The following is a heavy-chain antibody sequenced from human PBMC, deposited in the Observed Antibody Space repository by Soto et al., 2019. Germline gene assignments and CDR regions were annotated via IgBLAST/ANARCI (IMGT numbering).Heavy chain of an antibody. J-gene: IGHJ6*02. Sequence: QVQLVQSGAEVKKPGASVKVSCKASGYTFTSYGISWVRQAPGQGLEWMGWISAYNGNTNYAQKLQGRVTMTTDTSTSTAYMELRSLRSDETAVYYCARDSRGLLWFGEVPYYYGMDVWGQGTTVTVSS. CDR2: ISAYNGNT. D-gene: IGHD3-10*01. CDR3: ARDSRGLLWFGEVPYYYGMDV. V-gene: IGHV1-18*04. CDR1: GYTFTSYG.